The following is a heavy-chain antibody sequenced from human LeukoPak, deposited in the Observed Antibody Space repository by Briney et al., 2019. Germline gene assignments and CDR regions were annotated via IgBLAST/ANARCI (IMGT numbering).Heavy chain of an antibody. J-gene: IGHJ1*01. Sequence: PGGSLRLSCTASGFTFNNDAMSWVRQAPGKGLEWVSASSASGDSPYYADSVKGRFTISRDNSKNTLDLQMNSLRVEDTAVYYCAKGVYGSGSYREYFEQWGQGTLVTVSS. CDR1: GFTFNNDA. CDR3: AKGVYGSGSYREYFEQ. V-gene: IGHV3-23*01. CDR2: SSASGDSP. D-gene: IGHD3-10*01.